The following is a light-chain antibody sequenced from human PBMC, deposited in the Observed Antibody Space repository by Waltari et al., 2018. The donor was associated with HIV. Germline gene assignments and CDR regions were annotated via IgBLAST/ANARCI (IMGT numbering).Light chain of an antibody. CDR3: SSYTTSQNLV. V-gene: IGLV2-14*01. Sequence: QSALTQPASVSGSPGQSINISCSGTTSDSSLYDLVSWYQQRPDKAHQLRRFGVSTRPSGIAYRFSGYKSGNTASLTMSGLQAEDEADYYCSSYTTSQNLVFGGGTKLTVL. J-gene: IGLJ3*02. CDR2: GVS. CDR1: TSDSSLYDL.